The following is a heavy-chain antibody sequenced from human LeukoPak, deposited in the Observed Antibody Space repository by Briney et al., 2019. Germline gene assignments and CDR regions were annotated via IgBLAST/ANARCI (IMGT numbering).Heavy chain of an antibody. J-gene: IGHJ4*02. CDR3: AKVQPFYYYDSCGYYYFDY. CDR1: GFTFSSYA. D-gene: IGHD3-22*01. V-gene: IGHV3-23*01. CDR2: ISGSGGST. Sequence: GGSLRLSCAASGFTFSSYAMSWVRQAPGKGQEWVSAISGSGGSTYYADSVKGRFTISRDNSKNTLYLQMNSLRAEDTAVYYCAKVQPFYYYDSCGYYYFDYWGQGTLVTVSS.